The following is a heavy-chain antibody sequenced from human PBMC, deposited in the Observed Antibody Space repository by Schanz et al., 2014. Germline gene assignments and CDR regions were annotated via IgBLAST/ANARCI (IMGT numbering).Heavy chain of an antibody. J-gene: IGHJ5*02. D-gene: IGHD2-2*01. V-gene: IGHV1-18*01. CDR1: GYTFSSYG. CDR2: INGYNGHT. Sequence: QVQLIQSGAEVKKPGASVKVSCKASGYTFSSYGITWVRQAPGQGLEWMGWINGYNGHTLYAQKFQGRLTMTTDTSTSTAYMELRSLRSDDTAVYYCARDRRRYCSTASCLHDNWFDPWGQGTLVIVSS. CDR3: ARDRRRYCSTASCLHDNWFDP.